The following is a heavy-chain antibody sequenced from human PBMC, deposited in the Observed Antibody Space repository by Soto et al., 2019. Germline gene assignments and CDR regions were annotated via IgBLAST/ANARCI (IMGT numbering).Heavy chain of an antibody. Sequence: QVQLVESGGGVVQPGKSLRLSCAASGFAFSHYPVHWVRQAPGKGLEWVAVISYDGSNKYYEDSVKGRFTIFRDKSKNTLYLQMNSLRDEDTAVYYCVREGDCSGGSCSIFDYWGQGTLVTVSS. CDR2: ISYDGSNK. CDR3: VREGDCSGGSCSIFDY. CDR1: GFAFSHYP. D-gene: IGHD2-15*01. V-gene: IGHV3-30-3*01. J-gene: IGHJ4*02.